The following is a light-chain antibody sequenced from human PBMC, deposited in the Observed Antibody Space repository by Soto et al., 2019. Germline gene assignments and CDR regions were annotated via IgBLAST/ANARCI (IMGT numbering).Light chain of an antibody. CDR3: SSYTSISTLDVV. V-gene: IGLV2-14*01. CDR1: SSDVGGYNY. Sequence: QSALTQPASVSGSPGQSITISCTGTSSDVGGYNYVSWFQQYAGKAPKLIIYEVSNRPSGVSDRFSGSKSGNTASLTISGLQADDEADYYCSSYTSISTLDVVFGGGTKLTVL. CDR2: EVS. J-gene: IGLJ2*01.